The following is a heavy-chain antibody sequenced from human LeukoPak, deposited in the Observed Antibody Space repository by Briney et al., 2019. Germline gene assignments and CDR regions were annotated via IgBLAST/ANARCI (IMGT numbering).Heavy chain of an antibody. Sequence: GGSLRLSCAASGFTFSNAWMSWVRQAPGKGLEWVGRIKSKTDGGTTDYAAPVKGRFTISRDDSKNTLYLQMNSLKTEDTAVYYCTTRIAVAGTGFDYWGQGTLVIVSS. CDR3: TTRIAVAGTGFDY. J-gene: IGHJ4*02. CDR2: IKSKTDGGTT. V-gene: IGHV3-15*01. D-gene: IGHD6-19*01. CDR1: GFTFSNAW.